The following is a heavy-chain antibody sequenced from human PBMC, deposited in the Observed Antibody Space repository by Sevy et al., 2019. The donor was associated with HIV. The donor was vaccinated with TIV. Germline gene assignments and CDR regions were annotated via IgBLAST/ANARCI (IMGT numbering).Heavy chain of an antibody. J-gene: IGHJ4*02. D-gene: IGHD1-26*01. Sequence: GGSLRLSCAAFGFTFSSYTINWVRQAPGKGLEWVSSISSSSNYIYYADSVKGRFTISRDNAKNSLYLQMNSLRAEDTAVYYCARVYSGYYNSWGQGTLVTVSS. V-gene: IGHV3-21*01. CDR1: GFTFSSYT. CDR3: ARVYSGYYNS. CDR2: ISSSSNYI.